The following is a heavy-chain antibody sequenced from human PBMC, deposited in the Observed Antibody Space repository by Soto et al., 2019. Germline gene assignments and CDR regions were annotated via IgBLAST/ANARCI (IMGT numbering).Heavy chain of an antibody. CDR1: GVTVSSNY. CDR3: ARHGYNYGGGYFDY. CDR2: IYSGGST. V-gene: IGHV3-66*04. Sequence: EVQLVESGGGLVQPGGSLRLSCAASGVTVSSNYMSWVRQAPGKGLEWGSVIYSGGSTYYADSVKGRFTISRDNSKNTLYLQMNSLRAEDTAVYYCARHGYNYGGGYFDYWGQGTLVTVSS. D-gene: IGHD5-18*01. J-gene: IGHJ4*02.